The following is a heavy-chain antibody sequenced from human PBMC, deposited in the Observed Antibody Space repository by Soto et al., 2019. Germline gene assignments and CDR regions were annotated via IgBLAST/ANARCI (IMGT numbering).Heavy chain of an antibody. J-gene: IGHJ6*02. V-gene: IGHV3-15*07. CDR3: TTGSVEGI. Sequence: EVQLVESAGGLVKPGGSLRLSCVASGFSCNEAWMNWVRQAPGQGLEWVGRIKTSAGGGATNYAAPVQGRFTISRDDSKHTLYLHMNCLITEDTAIYYCTTGSVEGIWGQGTTVIVSS. CDR2: IKTSAGGGAT. CDR1: GFSCNEAW. D-gene: IGHD2-15*01.